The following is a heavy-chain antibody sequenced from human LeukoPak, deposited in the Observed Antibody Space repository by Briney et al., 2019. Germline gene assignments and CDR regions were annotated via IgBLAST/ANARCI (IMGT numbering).Heavy chain of an antibody. CDR1: GFTFSSFG. CDR2: IRYDESTQ. V-gene: IGHV3-30*02. Sequence: GGSLRLSCAASGFTFSSFGMHWVRQAPGKGLEWVAFIRYDESTQYYADSVKGRFTISRDNTKNSLYLQMDSLTADDTAVYFCACLRGPSDYWGQGTLVTVSS. J-gene: IGHJ4*02. CDR3: ACLRGPSDY. D-gene: IGHD4-17*01.